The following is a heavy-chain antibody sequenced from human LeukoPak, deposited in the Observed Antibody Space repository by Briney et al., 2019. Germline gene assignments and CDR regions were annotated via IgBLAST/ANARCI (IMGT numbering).Heavy chain of an antibody. CDR2: INPNSGGT. J-gene: IGHJ4*02. V-gene: IGHV1-2*02. CDR1: GYTFTSYY. Sequence: GASVKVSCKASGYTFTSYYMHWVRQAPGQGLEWMGWINPNSGGTNYAQKFQGRVTMTRDTSISTAYMELSRLTSDDTAVYYCARDLGYDSSGYWYWGQGTLVTVSS. CDR3: ARDLGYDSSGYWY. D-gene: IGHD3-22*01.